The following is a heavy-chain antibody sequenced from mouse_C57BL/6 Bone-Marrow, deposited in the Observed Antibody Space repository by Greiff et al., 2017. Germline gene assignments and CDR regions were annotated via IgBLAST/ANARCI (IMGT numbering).Heavy chain of an antibody. CDR2: IYPGSGST. CDR1: GYTFTSYW. CDR3: ARSDYDDDFDV. Sequence: VQLQQSGAELVKPGASVKMSCTASGYTFTSYWITWVKQRPGQGLEWIGDIYPGSGSTNYNEKFKSKATLTVDTSSSTAYMQLSSLTSEDSAVYYCARSDYDDDFDVWGTGTTVTVSS. V-gene: IGHV1-55*01. J-gene: IGHJ1*03. D-gene: IGHD2-3*01.